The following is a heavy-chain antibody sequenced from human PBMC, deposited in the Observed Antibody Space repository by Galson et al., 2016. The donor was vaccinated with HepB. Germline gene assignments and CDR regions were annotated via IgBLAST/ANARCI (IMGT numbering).Heavy chain of an antibody. CDR3: AKDFGREVYGSSGP. CDR2: VMGSGVTT. CDR1: RFTSSIYA. V-gene: IGHV3-23*01. D-gene: IGHD6-19*01. Sequence: SLSFSCAASRFTSSIYAMNWVRQPPGRGLESVSTVMGSGVTTYYADSVRGRFTVSRDNFRNTVYLQMDRLRGEDTAVYYCAKDFGREVYGSSGPWGPGTLVTVSS. J-gene: IGHJ5*02.